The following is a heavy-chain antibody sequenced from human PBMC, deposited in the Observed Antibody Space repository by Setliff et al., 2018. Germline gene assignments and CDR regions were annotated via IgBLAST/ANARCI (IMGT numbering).Heavy chain of an antibody. V-gene: IGHV7-4-1*02. CDR1: GYTFTVYT. CDR3: ARDNRGYAWDYYYYMDV. Sequence: ASVKVSCKVSGYTFTVYTMNWVRQAPGQGLEWLGWINTNTGNPTYAQGFSGRFVFSLDTSVSTAYLQISSLKAEDTAVYYCARDNRGYAWDYYYYMDVWGKGTTVTVSS. D-gene: IGHD2-15*01. CDR2: INTNTGNP. J-gene: IGHJ6*03.